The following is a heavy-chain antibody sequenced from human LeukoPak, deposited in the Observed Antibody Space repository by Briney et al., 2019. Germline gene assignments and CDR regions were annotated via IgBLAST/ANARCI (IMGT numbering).Heavy chain of an antibody. D-gene: IGHD1-26*01. V-gene: IGHV1-46*01. CDR1: GYTFTSYY. CDR2: INPSGGST. J-gene: IGHJ6*03. Sequence: ASVKVSCKASGYTFTSYYMHWVRQAPGQGLEWMGIINPSGGSTSYAQKFQGRVTMTRDTSTSTVYMELSSLRSEDTAVYYCARVVGGATRGGYYYYMDVWGKGTTVTVSS. CDR3: ARVVGGATRGGYYYYMDV.